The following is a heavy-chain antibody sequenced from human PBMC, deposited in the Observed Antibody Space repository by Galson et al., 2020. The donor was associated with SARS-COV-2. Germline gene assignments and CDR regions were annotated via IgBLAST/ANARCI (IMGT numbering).Heavy chain of an antibody. D-gene: IGHD6-19*01. J-gene: IGHJ6*02. CDR2: IWYDGSNK. V-gene: IGHV3-33*01. CDR1: GFTFSSYG. Sequence: GGSLRLSCAASGFTFSSYGMHWVRQAPGKGLEWVAVIWYDGSNKYYADSVKGRFTISRDNSKNTLYLQMNSLRAEDTAVYYCARDHLGGEQWLVMGYYYGMDVWGQGTTVTVSS. CDR3: ARDHLGGEQWLVMGYYYGMDV.